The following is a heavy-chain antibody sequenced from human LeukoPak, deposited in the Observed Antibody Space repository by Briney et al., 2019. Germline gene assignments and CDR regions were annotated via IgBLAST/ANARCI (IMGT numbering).Heavy chain of an antibody. J-gene: IGHJ3*02. CDR2: IYTRGST. V-gene: IGHV4-4*07. CDR1: GGSISSYY. Sequence: SETLSLTCTVSGGSISSYYWSWIRQPPGKGLEWIGRIYTRGSTNYNPSLKSRVTMSVDTSKNQFSLKLSSVTAADTAVYYCARGRYCSADICSGGDAFDIWGQGTMVSVSS. CDR3: ARGRYCSADICSGGDAFDI. D-gene: IGHD2-15*01.